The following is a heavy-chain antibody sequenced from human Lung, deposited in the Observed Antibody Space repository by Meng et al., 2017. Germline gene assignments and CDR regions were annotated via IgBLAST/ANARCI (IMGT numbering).Heavy chain of an antibody. CDR3: ARDEDISAAGKLFGDY. D-gene: IGHD6-13*01. J-gene: IGHJ4*02. Sequence: ASVKVSCKASGYTFPDYWLQWVRRAPGQGLEWMGRIDPKSGDTQYAQRFQGRVTMTGDTSISTAYMELSGLRSDDTAMYYCARDEDISAAGKLFGDYWGQGTLVTVSS. V-gene: IGHV1-2*06. CDR1: GYTFPDYW. CDR2: IDPKSGDT.